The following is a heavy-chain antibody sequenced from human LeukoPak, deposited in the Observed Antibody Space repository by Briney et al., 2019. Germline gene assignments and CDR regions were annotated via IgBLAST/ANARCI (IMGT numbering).Heavy chain of an antibody. CDR2: ISSDGSNI. CDR1: GFTFSRYW. CDR3: ARDWGGYGPTSHDY. D-gene: IGHD3-16*01. J-gene: IGHJ4*02. V-gene: IGHV3-74*03. Sequence: PGGSLRLSCAASGFTFSRYWMHWVRQDPEKGLVGVSRISSDGSNIMYADSVKGRFTISRDNAKNTLYLEMNSLRVEDTAVYYCARDWGGYGPTSHDYWGQGTLVTVSS.